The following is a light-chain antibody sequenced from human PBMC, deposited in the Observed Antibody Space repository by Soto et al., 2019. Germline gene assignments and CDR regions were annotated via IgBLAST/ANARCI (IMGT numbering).Light chain of an antibody. J-gene: IGKJ5*01. CDR1: QSVNNL. V-gene: IGKV3-15*01. Sequence: EIVLTQSPASLSVSPGERATLSCRASQSVNNLLAWYQQKPGRPPRLLIYGASTRATGIPARFSGSGSGREFTLSISSLQSEDFAVYYCQQYNKWPITFGLGTRLE. CDR2: GAS. CDR3: QQYNKWPIT.